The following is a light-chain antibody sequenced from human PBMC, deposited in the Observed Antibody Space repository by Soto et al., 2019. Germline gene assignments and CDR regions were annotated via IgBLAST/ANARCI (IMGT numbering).Light chain of an antibody. J-gene: IGKJ5*01. CDR1: ESISSH. CDR2: DSS. V-gene: IGKV3-15*01. Sequence: EIVMTHSPGTLSVSPWERVTLSCRASESISSHLAWYQQKPGQAPRLLIYDSSTRATGIPAGFSGSASGTEFTLTISSLQSEDFAVYYCQQYHNWPMTFGQGTRLEIK. CDR3: QQYHNWPMT.